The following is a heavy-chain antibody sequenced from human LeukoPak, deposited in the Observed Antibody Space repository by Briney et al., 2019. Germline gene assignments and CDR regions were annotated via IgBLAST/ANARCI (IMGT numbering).Heavy chain of an antibody. J-gene: IGHJ4*02. V-gene: IGHV3-30*02. Sequence: PGGSLRLSCAASGFTFSSYGMHWVRQAPGKGLEWVAFIRYDGSNKYYADSVKGRFTISRDNSKNTLFLQMNSLRAEDTAVYYCAKGHSSGWPFDYWGQGTLVTVSS. CDR3: AKGHSSGWPFDY. CDR1: GFTFSSYG. CDR2: IRYDGSNK. D-gene: IGHD6-19*01.